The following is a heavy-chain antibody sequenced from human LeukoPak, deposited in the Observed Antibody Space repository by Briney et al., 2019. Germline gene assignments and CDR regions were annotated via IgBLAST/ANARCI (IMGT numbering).Heavy chain of an antibody. D-gene: IGHD5-24*01. V-gene: IGHV1-8*01. J-gene: IGHJ4*02. CDR3: AREIWARDGDY. CDR1: GYTFTSYD. CDR2: MNPNSGKT. Sequence: ASVKVSCKASGYTFTSYDINWVRQATGQGLEWMGWMNPNSGKTGYAQKFQGRVTMTGNTSISTAYMELSSLRSEDTAVYYCAREIWARDGDYWGQGTLVTVSS.